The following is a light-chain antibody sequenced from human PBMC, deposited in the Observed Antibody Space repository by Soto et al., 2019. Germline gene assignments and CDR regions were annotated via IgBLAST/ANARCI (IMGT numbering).Light chain of an antibody. V-gene: IGLV1-44*01. CDR2: NNN. CDR1: SSNIGSNT. Sequence: QSVLTQPPSASGTPGQRVTISCSGSSSNIGSNTVNWYQQLPGTAPKLLIYNNNQRPSGVPDRFSGSKSGTSASLAISGLQSQDEADYYCAAWDDSLKRLVFVTGTKLTVL. CDR3: AAWDDSLKRLV. J-gene: IGLJ1*01.